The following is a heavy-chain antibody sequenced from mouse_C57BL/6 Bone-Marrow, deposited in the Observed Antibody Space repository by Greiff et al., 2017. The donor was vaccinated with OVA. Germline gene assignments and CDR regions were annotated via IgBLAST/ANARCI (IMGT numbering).Heavy chain of an antibody. CDR1: GYTFTSYW. J-gene: IGHJ4*01. Sequence: VQLQQPGAELVKPGASVKLSCKASGYTFTSYWMHWVKQRPGQGLEWIGMIHPNSGSTNYNEKFKSKATLTVDKSSSTAYMQLSSLTSEDSAVYYCARKTAYYSNSYAMDYWGQGTSVTVSS. CDR3: ARKTAYYSNSYAMDY. CDR2: IHPNSGST. D-gene: IGHD2-5*01. V-gene: IGHV1-64*01.